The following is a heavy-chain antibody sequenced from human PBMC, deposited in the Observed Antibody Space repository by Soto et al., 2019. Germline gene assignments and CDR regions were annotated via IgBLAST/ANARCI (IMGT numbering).Heavy chain of an antibody. J-gene: IGHJ2*01. Sequence: EVQLLESGGGLVQPGGSLRLSCAASGFTFSSYAMSWVRQAPGKGLEWVSAISGSSSYTNYADSVKGRFTISRDNAKNSLYLQMNSRRAEDTAVYYCARESLNYYCSGRCFDLWGRGTLVTVSS. V-gene: IGHV3-23*01. D-gene: IGHD3-10*01. CDR3: ARESLNYYCSGRCFDL. CDR2: ISGSSSYT. CDR1: GFTFSSYA.